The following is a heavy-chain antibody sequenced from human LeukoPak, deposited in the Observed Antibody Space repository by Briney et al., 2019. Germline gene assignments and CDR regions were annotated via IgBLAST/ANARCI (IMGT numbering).Heavy chain of an antibody. V-gene: IGHV4-59*08. Sequence: TSETLSLTCNVSGDSLTSNFWSWIRQTPGKGLEWIGYVFHSGTTNYSPSLKSRVTISLDTSKKQIYLRLASVTAADTALYYCARRMATVTDASDIWGRGTMVSVSS. CDR2: VFHSGTT. CDR1: GDSLTSNF. CDR3: ARRMATVTDASDI. J-gene: IGHJ3*02. D-gene: IGHD5-24*01.